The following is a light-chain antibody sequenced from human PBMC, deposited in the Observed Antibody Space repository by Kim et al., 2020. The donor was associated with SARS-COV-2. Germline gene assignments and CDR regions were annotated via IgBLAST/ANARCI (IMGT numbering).Light chain of an antibody. Sequence: EIVLTQSPGSLSLSPGERATLSCRASQSVSSSYLAWYQQKPGQAPRLLIYGASNRATGIPDRFSGSGSGTDFTLTISRLEPEDFAVYYCQQYGGSYTFGQGTKLEI. J-gene: IGKJ2*01. CDR3: QQYGGSYT. V-gene: IGKV3-20*01. CDR2: GAS. CDR1: QSVSSSY.